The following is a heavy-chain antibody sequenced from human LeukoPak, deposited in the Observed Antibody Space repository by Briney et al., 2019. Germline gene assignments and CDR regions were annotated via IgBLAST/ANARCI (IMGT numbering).Heavy chain of an antibody. CDR3: VRHGLGSSWFGFDY. V-gene: IGHV5-51*01. CDR2: IYPGDSAP. D-gene: IGHD6-13*01. Sequence: HGESLKISCKGSGYTFTTYWIGWARQMPGKGLEWMGIIYPGDSAPRYSPSFQGQVTISADKSISTAYLQWTSLKASDSAMYYCVRHGLGSSWFGFDYWGQGTLVTVSS. J-gene: IGHJ4*02. CDR1: GYTFTTYW.